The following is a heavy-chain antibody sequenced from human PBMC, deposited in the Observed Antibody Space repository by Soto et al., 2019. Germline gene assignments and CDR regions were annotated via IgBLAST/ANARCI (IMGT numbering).Heavy chain of an antibody. CDR1: GFTFSSHW. CDR2: LNGDGSST. V-gene: IGHV3-74*01. CDR3: ARGDREDILVVVGARPGEYGIDI. J-gene: IGHJ6*02. D-gene: IGHD2-15*01. Sequence: GGSLRLSCTVSGFTFSSHWMHWVRQAPGKGLVWVSRLNGDGSSTHYRDSVKGRVTISRDNAKNTLYLHINSLRSEDTGVYYCARGDREDILVVVGARPGEYGIDIWGQGTTVTVSS.